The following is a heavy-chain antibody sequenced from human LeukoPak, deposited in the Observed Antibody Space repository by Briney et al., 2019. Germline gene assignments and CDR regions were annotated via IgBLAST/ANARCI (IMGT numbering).Heavy chain of an antibody. D-gene: IGHD2-15*01. CDR1: GGSISSGGYS. CDR2: INHSGST. J-gene: IGHJ6*02. CDR3: AKGTLGYCSGGSCSPWLSYYYGMDV. V-gene: IGHV4-34*01. Sequence: SETLSLTCAVSGGSISSGGYSWSWIRQPPGKGLEWIGEINHSGSTNYNPSLKSRVTISVDTSKNQFSLKLSSVTAADTAVYYCAKGTLGYCSGGSCSPWLSYYYGMDVWGQGTAVTVSS.